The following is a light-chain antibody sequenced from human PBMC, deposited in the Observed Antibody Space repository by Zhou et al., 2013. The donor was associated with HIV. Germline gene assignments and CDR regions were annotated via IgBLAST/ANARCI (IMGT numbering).Light chain of an antibody. CDR2: AAS. J-gene: IGKJ1*01. CDR3: LQHNSYPRT. V-gene: IGKV1-9*01. CDR1: QGISSY. Sequence: DIQLTQSPSLLSASTGDRVTISCRMSQGISSYLAWYQQKPGKAPELLIYAASTLQSGVPSRFSGSGSGTEFTLTISSLQPEDFATYYCLQHNSYPRTFGQGTEGGNQT.